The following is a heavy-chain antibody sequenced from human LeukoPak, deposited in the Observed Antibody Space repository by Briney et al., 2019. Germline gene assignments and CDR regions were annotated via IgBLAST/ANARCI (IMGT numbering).Heavy chain of an antibody. J-gene: IGHJ4*02. CDR2: STSSTHT. Sequence: PGGSLRLSCGASGSTFSDYSMNWVRQAPGEGLEWVASSTSSTHTYYADSVRGRFTISRDNANKLLFLQMNSLRAEDTAVYYCARETPTYYYDSSGYYYFDSWGRGTLVTVSS. D-gene: IGHD3-22*01. CDR1: GSTFSDYS. V-gene: IGHV3-69-1*01. CDR3: ARETPTYYYDSSGYYYFDS.